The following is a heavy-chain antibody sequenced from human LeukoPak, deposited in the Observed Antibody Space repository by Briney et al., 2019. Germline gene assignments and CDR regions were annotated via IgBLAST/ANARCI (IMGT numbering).Heavy chain of an antibody. Sequence: GGSLRLSCAASGFTFSSYAMHWVRQAPGKGLEWVAVISYDGSNKYYADSVKGRLTISRDNSKNTLYLQMNSLRAEDTAVYYCARDWDYYDSSDHIRFDYWGQGTLVTVSS. D-gene: IGHD3-22*01. CDR1: GFTFSSYA. V-gene: IGHV3-30-3*01. J-gene: IGHJ4*02. CDR3: ARDWDYYDSSDHIRFDY. CDR2: ISYDGSNK.